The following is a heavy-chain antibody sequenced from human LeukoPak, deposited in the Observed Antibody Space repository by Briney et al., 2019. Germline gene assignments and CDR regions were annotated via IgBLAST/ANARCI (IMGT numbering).Heavy chain of an antibody. V-gene: IGHV3-23*01. CDR3: ACYDSSGSYFDY. CDR1: GFTFNNYA. Sequence: GGSLRLSCAASGFTFNNYAMSWVRQAPGKGLEWVSAISGSGGTRNYADSVKGRFTISRDNSKNTLYLQMNSLRAEDTAVYYCACYDSSGSYFDYWGQGTLVPVSS. D-gene: IGHD3-22*01. J-gene: IGHJ4*02. CDR2: ISGSGGTR.